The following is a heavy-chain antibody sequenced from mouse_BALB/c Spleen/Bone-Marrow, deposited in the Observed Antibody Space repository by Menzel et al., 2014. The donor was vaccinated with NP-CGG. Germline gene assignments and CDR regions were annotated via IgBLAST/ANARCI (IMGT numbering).Heavy chain of an antibody. Sequence: VKLMESGPELVKPGASVKMSCKASGYTFTSYYIYWVKQRPGQGLEWIGWIYPGDGSTKYNEKFKGKTTLTADKSSSTAYMLLSSLTSEDSAIYFCARGDYYYGSSRAWFAYWGQGTLVTVSA. CDR2: IYPGDGST. J-gene: IGHJ3*01. V-gene: IGHV1S56*01. D-gene: IGHD1-1*01. CDR1: GYTFTSYY. CDR3: ARGDYYYGSSRAWFAY.